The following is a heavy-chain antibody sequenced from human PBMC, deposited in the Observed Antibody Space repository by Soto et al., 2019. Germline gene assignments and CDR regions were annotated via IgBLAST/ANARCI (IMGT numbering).Heavy chain of an antibody. CDR3: ARGISMIGAVQRDAPGKDFFDS. V-gene: IGHV4-4*02. CDR2: IYRTGST. Sequence: SETLSLTCAVSGGSFTSNNWWTWVRQPPGQGLEWIGEIYRTGSTNYNPSLKSRVTISVDSSKNQFSLRLTSVTAADTAVYYCARGISMIGAVQRDAPGKDFFDSWGQGTLVTVSS. J-gene: IGHJ4*02. CDR1: GGSFTSNNW. D-gene: IGHD3-22*01.